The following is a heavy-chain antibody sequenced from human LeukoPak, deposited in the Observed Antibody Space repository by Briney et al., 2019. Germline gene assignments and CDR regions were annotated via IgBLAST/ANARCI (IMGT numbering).Heavy chain of an antibody. CDR3: ARALRSGITLWGVTGDFDY. Sequence: SVKVSCKASGGTFSSYAISWVRQAPGQGLEWMGGIIPIFGTANYAQKFQGRVTITTDESTSTAYMELSSLRSEDTAVYYCARALRSGITLWGVTGDFDYWGQGTLVTVSS. D-gene: IGHD3-16*01. J-gene: IGHJ4*02. CDR2: IIPIFGTA. CDR1: GGTFSSYA. V-gene: IGHV1-69*05.